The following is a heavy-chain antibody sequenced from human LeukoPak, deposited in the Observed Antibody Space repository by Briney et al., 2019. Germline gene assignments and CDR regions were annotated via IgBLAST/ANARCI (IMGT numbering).Heavy chain of an antibody. CDR3: ARLRFLEWSNAYYYYGMDV. Sequence: KSSETLSLTCAVYGGSFSGYYWSWIRQPPGKGLEWIGEINHSGSTNYNPSLKSRVTISVDTSKNQFSLKLSSVTAADTAVYYCARLRFLEWSNAYYYYGMDVWGQGTTVTVSS. J-gene: IGHJ6*02. CDR2: INHSGST. V-gene: IGHV4-34*01. D-gene: IGHD3-3*01. CDR1: GGSFSGYY.